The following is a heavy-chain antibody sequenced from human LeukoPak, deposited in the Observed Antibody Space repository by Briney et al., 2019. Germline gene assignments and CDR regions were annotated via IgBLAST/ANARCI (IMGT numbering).Heavy chain of an antibody. J-gene: IGHJ3*02. CDR1: GFTFSSYS. CDR2: ISSSSSTI. V-gene: IGHV3-48*04. CDR3: ARGQGYFDAFDI. Sequence: GGSLRLSCAASGFTFSSYSMNWVRQAPGKGLEWVSYISSSSSTIYYADSVKGRFTISRDNAKNSLYLQMNSLRAEDTAVYYCARGQGYFDAFDIRGQGTMVTVSS. D-gene: IGHD6-13*01.